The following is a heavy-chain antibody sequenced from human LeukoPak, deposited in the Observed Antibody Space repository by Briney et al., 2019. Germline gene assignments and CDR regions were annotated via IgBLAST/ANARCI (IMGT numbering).Heavy chain of an antibody. D-gene: IGHD5-24*01. V-gene: IGHV1-2*02. J-gene: IGHJ3*01. CDR3: ARIRDGYNDAYDL. CDR2: INPNRGET. CDR1: GYTFTAYL. Sequence: GASVKVSCEASGYTFTAYLLHWVRQAPGQGLEWMGWINPNRGETDYAQNFQGRVTLTRDTSTSTVYMELSSLRSEDTAIYYCARIRDGYNDAYDLWGQGTVVTVPS.